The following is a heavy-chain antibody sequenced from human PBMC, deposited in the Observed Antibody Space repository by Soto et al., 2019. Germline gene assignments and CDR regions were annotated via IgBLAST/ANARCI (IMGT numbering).Heavy chain of an antibody. Sequence: ASVKVSCKVSGYTLTELSMHWVRRAPGKGLEWMGGFDPEDGETIYAQKFQGRVTMTEDTSTDTAYMELSSLRSEDTAVYYCATDLLTRYSSSWEGYWGQGTQVTVSS. CDR1: GYTLTELS. D-gene: IGHD6-13*01. CDR3: ATDLLTRYSSSWEGY. J-gene: IGHJ4*02. V-gene: IGHV1-24*01. CDR2: FDPEDGET.